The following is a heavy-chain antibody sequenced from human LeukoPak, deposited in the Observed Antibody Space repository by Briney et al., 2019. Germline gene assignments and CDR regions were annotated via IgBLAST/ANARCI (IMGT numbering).Heavy chain of an antibody. J-gene: IGHJ4*02. CDR1: GFTFSSYS. V-gene: IGHV3-30*03. D-gene: IGHD4-17*01. Sequence: PGGSLRLSCAASGFTFSSYSMHWVRQAPGKGLEWVAVISYDGSNKYYADSVKGRFTISRDNSKNTLYLQMNSLRAEDTAVYYCARDDGVFLNDYGDYKMGDWGQGTLVTVSS. CDR2: ISYDGSNK. CDR3: ARDDGVFLNDYGDYKMGD.